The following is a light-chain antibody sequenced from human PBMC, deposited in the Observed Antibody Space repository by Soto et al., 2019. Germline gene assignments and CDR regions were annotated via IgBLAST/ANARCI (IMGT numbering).Light chain of an antibody. Sequence: QAVVTQPPSASGTPGQRVTISCSGSSSNIGTNYVYWYQQLPKTAPRLLIYRNNQRPSGVPDRFSGSKSGTSASLAISGLQSEDEADYYCAAWDDSLSGHVVFGGGTKLTVL. CDR1: SSNIGTNY. CDR3: AAWDDSLSGHVV. J-gene: IGLJ2*01. V-gene: IGLV1-47*01. CDR2: RNN.